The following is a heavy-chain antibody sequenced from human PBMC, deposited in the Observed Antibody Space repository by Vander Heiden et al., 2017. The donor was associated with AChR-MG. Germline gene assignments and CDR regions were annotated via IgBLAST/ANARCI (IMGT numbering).Heavy chain of an antibody. D-gene: IGHD3-22*01. V-gene: IGHV4-61*02. CDR1: GGSISSGSYY. J-gene: IGHJ6*02. Sequence: QVQLQESGPGLVKPSQTLSLTCTVSGGSISSGSYYWSWIRQPAGKGLEWIGRIYTSGSTNYNPSLKSRVTISVDTSKNQFSLKLSSVTAADTAVYYCARGTAYYYDSSGYYYYYYGMDVWGQGTTVTVSS. CDR3: ARGTAYYYDSSGYYYYYYGMDV. CDR2: IYTSGST.